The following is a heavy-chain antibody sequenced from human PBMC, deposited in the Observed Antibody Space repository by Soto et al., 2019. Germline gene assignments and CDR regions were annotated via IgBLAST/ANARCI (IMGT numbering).Heavy chain of an antibody. J-gene: IGHJ6*02. V-gene: IGHV6-1*01. CDR3: ARVIAAAGTGFGYGMDV. D-gene: IGHD6-13*01. CDR2: TYYRSKWYN. CDR1: GDSVSSNSAA. Sequence: PSQTLSLTCAISGDSVSSNSAAWNWSRQSPSRGLEWLGRTYYRSKWYNDYAVSVKSRITINPDTSKNQFSLQLNSVTPEDTAVYYCARVIAAAGTGFGYGMDVWGQGTTVTVSS.